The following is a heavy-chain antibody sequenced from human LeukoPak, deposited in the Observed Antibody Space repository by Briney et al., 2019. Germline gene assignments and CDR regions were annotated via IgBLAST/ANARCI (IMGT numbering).Heavy chain of an antibody. Sequence: GGSLRLSCAASGFTFSSYAMHWVRQAPGKGLEWVAVISYDGSNKYYADSVKGRFTISRDNARNSLYLQMSSLRVEDTAVYYCARDLSYDRSGTSGYWGQGTLVTVSS. CDR1: GFTFSSYA. J-gene: IGHJ4*02. CDR2: ISYDGSNK. D-gene: IGHD3-22*01. V-gene: IGHV3-30-3*01. CDR3: ARDLSYDRSGTSGY.